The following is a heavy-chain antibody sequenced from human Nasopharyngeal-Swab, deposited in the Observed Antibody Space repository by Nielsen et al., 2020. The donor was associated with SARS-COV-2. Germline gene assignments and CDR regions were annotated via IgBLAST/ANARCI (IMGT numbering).Heavy chain of an antibody. CDR3: ARVRGYSGYDSGSYYYYYGIDV. Sequence: GGSLRLSCAASGFTFSDYYMSWIRQAPGKGLEWVSYISSSGSTIYYADSVKGRFTISRDNAKNSLYLQMNSLRAEDTAVYYCARVRGYSGYDSGSYYYYYGIDVWGQGTTVTVSS. CDR1: GFTFSDYY. D-gene: IGHD5-12*01. V-gene: IGHV3-11*01. J-gene: IGHJ6*02. CDR2: ISSSGSTI.